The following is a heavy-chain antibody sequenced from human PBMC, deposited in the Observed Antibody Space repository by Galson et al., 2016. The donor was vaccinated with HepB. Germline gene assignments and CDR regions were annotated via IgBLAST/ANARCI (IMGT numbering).Heavy chain of an antibody. CDR1: GGSISSSYYF. D-gene: IGHD3-10*01. V-gene: IGHV4-61*03. CDR3: ARDVPGSWYFDL. J-gene: IGHJ2*01. Sequence: SETLSLTCTVSGGSISSSYYFWAWIRKPPGKGLDWIGYVFDNGRVNYIPSLRSRINILLDTSKNHFSLKLTSVTAADTAIYYCARDVPGSWYFDLWGRGTLVTVSA. CDR2: VFDNGRV.